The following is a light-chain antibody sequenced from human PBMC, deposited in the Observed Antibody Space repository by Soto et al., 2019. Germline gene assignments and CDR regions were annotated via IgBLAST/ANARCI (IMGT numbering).Light chain of an antibody. CDR3: QQRYNWPPFT. Sequence: PGARATLSCRASQPIVTYLAWYQHKPGQTPRLLIYDASNRATGVPARFSGSGSGTDFTLTISNLEPEDFAIYYCQQRYNWPPFTFGPGTKVDIK. CDR2: DAS. V-gene: IGKV3-11*01. CDR1: QPIVTY. J-gene: IGKJ3*01.